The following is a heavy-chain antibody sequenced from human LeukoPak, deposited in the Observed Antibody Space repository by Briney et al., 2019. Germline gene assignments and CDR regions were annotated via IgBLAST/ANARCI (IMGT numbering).Heavy chain of an antibody. Sequence: SEKVSCKASGGTFSSYAISWVRQAPGQGLEWMGRIIPIFGIANYAQKFQGRVTITADKSTSTAYMELSSLRSEDTAVYYCARGTGGAYYFDYWGQGTLVTVSS. V-gene: IGHV1-69*04. D-gene: IGHD3-16*01. CDR3: ARGTGGAYYFDY. J-gene: IGHJ4*02. CDR1: GGTFSSYA. CDR2: IIPIFGIA.